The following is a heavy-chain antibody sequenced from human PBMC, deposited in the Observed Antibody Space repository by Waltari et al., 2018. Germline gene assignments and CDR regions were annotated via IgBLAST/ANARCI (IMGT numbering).Heavy chain of an antibody. V-gene: IGHV4-59*11. Sequence: QVQLQASGPGLVKPSETLSLTCTVSGGSIRRHYWSWIRQPPGKGLEWIGYLYYSGSTNYNPSLKSRVTISVDTSKNQFSLKLSSVTAADTAVYYCARAVDTATPFDYWGQGTLVTVSS. CDR2: LYYSGST. J-gene: IGHJ4*02. CDR3: ARAVDTATPFDY. CDR1: GGSIRRHY. D-gene: IGHD5-18*01.